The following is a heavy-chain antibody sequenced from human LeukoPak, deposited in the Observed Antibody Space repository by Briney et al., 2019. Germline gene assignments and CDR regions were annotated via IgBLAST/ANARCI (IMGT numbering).Heavy chain of an antibody. Sequence: TSETLSLTCTVSGGSISSYSWSWMRQPPGKGLEWIGYIYYSGRTNYNPSLKSRVTISVDTSKNQFSLKLSSVTAADTAVYYCARVSWNYYYYGMDVWGQGTTVTVSS. CDR2: IYYSGRT. J-gene: IGHJ6*02. V-gene: IGHV4-59*01. D-gene: IGHD1-1*01. CDR3: ARVSWNYYYYGMDV. CDR1: GGSISSYS.